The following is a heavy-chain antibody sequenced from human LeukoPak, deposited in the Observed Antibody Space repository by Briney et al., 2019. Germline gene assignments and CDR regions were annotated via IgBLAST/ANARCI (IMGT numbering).Heavy chain of an antibody. CDR1: GFTFSSYW. V-gene: IGHV3-7*01. D-gene: IGHD6-19*01. Sequence: GGSLRLSCAASGFTFSSYWMSWVRQAPGKGLEWVANIKQDGCEKYYVDSVKGRFTISRDNAKNSLYLQMNSLRAEDTAVYYCAREWGRIAVAGGPGYWGQGALVTVSS. CDR2: IKQDGCEK. J-gene: IGHJ4*02. CDR3: AREWGRIAVAGGPGY.